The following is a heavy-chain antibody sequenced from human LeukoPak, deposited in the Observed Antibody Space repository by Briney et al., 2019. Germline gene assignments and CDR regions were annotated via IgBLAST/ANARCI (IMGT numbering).Heavy chain of an antibody. CDR3: TTGIVPAAITSGRSYGMDV. CDR2: IKSKSDGGTT. J-gene: IGHJ6*02. V-gene: IGHV3-15*01. CDR1: GFTFSNAW. D-gene: IGHD2-2*01. Sequence: GGSLRLSCAASGFTFSNAWMSWVRQAPGKGLEWVGRIKSKSDGGTTDYAAPVKGRFTISRDGSKNTLYLQMNSLKTEDTAVYYCTTGIVPAAITSGRSYGMDVWGQGTTVTVSS.